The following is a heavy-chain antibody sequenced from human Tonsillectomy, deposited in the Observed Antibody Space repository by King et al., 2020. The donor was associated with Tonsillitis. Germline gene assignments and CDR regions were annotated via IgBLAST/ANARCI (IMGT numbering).Heavy chain of an antibody. J-gene: IGHJ4*02. Sequence: VQLVESGGGVVQPGGSLRLSCAASGFSFRSYGIHWVRQAPGKGLEWVSFISSDENNRQYGDSVKGRVTISRDNSKNTLYLEMRSLRAEDTAVYYCVKEEYRESPAGDYWGQGTPVTVSS. CDR2: ISSDENNR. CDR1: GFSFRSYG. V-gene: IGHV3-30*02. CDR3: VKEEYRESPAGDY. D-gene: IGHD1-1*01.